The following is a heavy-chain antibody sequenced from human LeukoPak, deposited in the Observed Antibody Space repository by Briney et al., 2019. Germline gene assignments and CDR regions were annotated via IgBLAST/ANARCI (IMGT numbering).Heavy chain of an antibody. Sequence: GGSLRLSCAASGFTFSSYAMSWVRQAPGKGLEWVAAISGSGGSTYYADSVKGRFTISRDNSKNTLYLQMNSLRAEDTAVYYCAKVPLVGATLNYFDYWGQGTLVTVSS. D-gene: IGHD1-26*01. CDR1: GFTFSSYA. CDR3: AKVPLVGATLNYFDY. J-gene: IGHJ4*02. CDR2: ISGSGGST. V-gene: IGHV3-23*01.